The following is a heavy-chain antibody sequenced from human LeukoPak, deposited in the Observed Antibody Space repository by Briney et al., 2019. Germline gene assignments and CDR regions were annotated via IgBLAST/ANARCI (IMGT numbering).Heavy chain of an antibody. J-gene: IGHJ6*04. CDR3: ARSFYYGSGSYEVGMDV. CDR1: EFTFSSYW. Sequence: GGSLRLSCAASEFTFSSYWMSWARQAPGKGLEWVANIKEDGSEKYYVDSVKGRFTISRDKAKNSLYLQMNSLRAEDTAVYYCARSFYYGSGSYEVGMDVWGKGTTVTISS. D-gene: IGHD3-10*01. CDR2: IKEDGSEK. V-gene: IGHV3-7*01.